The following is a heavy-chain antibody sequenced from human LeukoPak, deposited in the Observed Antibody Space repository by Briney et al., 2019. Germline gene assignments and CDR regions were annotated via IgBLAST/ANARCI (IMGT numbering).Heavy chain of an antibody. J-gene: IGHJ4*02. D-gene: IGHD1-26*01. CDR2: INPNSGGT. Sequence: GASVKVSCKASGYTFTGYYMHWVRQAPGQGLEWMGWINPNSGGTNYAQKFQGRVTMTRDTSISTAYMELSRLRSDDTAVYYCARASWELPYPYYFDYWGQGTLVTVSS. CDR3: ARASWELPYPYYFDY. V-gene: IGHV1-2*02. CDR1: GYTFTGYY.